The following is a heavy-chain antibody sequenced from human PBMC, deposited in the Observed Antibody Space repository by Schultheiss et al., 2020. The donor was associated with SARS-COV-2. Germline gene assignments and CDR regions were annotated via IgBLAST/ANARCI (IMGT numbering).Heavy chain of an antibody. D-gene: IGHD6-19*01. J-gene: IGHJ4*02. CDR2: IIPIFGTA. V-gene: IGHV1-69*06. CDR1: GYTFTSYG. CDR3: ARTDLWEQWLVPIYDY. Sequence: SVKVSCKASGYTFTSYGISWVRQAPGQGLEWMGGIIPIFGTANYAQKFQGRVTITADKSTSTAYMELSSLRSEDTAVYYCARTDLWEQWLVPIYDYWGQGTLVTVSS.